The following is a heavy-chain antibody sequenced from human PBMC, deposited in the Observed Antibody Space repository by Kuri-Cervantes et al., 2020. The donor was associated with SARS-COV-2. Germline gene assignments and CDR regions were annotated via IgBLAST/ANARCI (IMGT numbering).Heavy chain of an antibody. Sequence: ASVKVSCKVSGYSLTDISMHWVRQTPGKGLEWIGGFDPEYGNTIYAQKFQGRLSMTEDTSADTAYMELSSLRSEDTAVYYCATSFVVVPAAIAQIYYYGMDVWGQGTTVTVSS. CDR2: FDPEYGNT. CDR3: ATSFVVVPAAIAQIYYYGMDV. CDR1: GYSLTDIS. V-gene: IGHV1-24*01. J-gene: IGHJ6*02. D-gene: IGHD2-2*01.